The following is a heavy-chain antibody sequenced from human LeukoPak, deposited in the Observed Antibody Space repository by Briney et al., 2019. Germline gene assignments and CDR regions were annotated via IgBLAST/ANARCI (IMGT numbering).Heavy chain of an antibody. Sequence: GGSLRLSCAASGFTFSSYGMHWVRQAPGKGLEWVAAFSYDGSNKYYADSVKGRFTISRDNSKNTVYLQVNSLRAEDTAVYYCAKVRSSGCLDCYFDYWGRGTLVTVSS. J-gene: IGHJ4*02. CDR2: FSYDGSNK. D-gene: IGHD6-19*01. CDR3: AKVRSSGCLDCYFDY. CDR1: GFTFSSYG. V-gene: IGHV3-30*18.